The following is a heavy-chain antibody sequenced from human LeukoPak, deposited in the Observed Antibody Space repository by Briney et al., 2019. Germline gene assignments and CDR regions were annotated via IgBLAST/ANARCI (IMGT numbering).Heavy chain of an antibody. D-gene: IGHD3-22*01. CDR2: ISYDRSNK. J-gene: IGHJ3*02. Sequence: GGSLRLSCTGSGFTFSNYAIHWVRQAPGKGLEWVAVISYAGSIISYDRSNKFYADSVKGRFTISRDNSKNTLYLQMNSLRAEDTAVYYCAKVYPAYYYDSSGPEFFDIWGQGTMVTVSS. CDR3: AKVYPAYYYDSSGPEFFDI. CDR1: GFTFSNYA. V-gene: IGHV3-30-3*01.